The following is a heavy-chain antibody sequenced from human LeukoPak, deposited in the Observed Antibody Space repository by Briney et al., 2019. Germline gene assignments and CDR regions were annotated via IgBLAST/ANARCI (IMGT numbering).Heavy chain of an antibody. CDR2: IRGSGGST. CDR1: GFTFSSYA. Sequence: PGGSLRLSCAASGFTFSSYAMSWVRQAQGKGLEWVSAIRGSGGSTYYADSVKGRFTISRDNSKNTLYLQMNSLRAEDTAVYYCAKAGEQQLVHDAFDIWGQGTMVTVSS. CDR3: AKAGEQQLVHDAFDI. J-gene: IGHJ3*02. V-gene: IGHV3-23*01. D-gene: IGHD6-13*01.